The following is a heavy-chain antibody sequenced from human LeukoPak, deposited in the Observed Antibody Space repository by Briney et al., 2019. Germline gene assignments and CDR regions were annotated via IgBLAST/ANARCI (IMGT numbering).Heavy chain of an antibody. J-gene: IGHJ5*02. CDR1: GGTFSSYA. V-gene: IGHV1-69*05. CDR2: IIPIFGTA. CDR3: ARDPLRGYYDSSGYYLGST. D-gene: IGHD3-22*01. Sequence: SVKVSCKASGGTFSSYAISWVRQAPGQRLEWMGRIIPIFGTANYAQKFQGRVTITTDESTSTAYMELSSLRSEDTAVYYCARDPLRGYYDSSGYYLGSTWGQGTLVTVSS.